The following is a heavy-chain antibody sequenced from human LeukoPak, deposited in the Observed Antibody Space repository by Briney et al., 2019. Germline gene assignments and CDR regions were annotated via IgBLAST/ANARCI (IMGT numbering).Heavy chain of an antibody. CDR1: GFTFSNYW. D-gene: IGHD3-22*01. CDR2: IKQDGTEK. J-gene: IGHJ4*02. CDR3: AKMWLHGPFDY. V-gene: IGHV3-7*01. Sequence: PGGSLRLSCAASGFTFSNYWMTWVRQAPGKGLEWVANIKQDGTEKYYVDSVKGRFTISRDNAENSLYLQMNSLRAEDTAVYYCAKMWLHGPFDYWGQGTLVTVSS.